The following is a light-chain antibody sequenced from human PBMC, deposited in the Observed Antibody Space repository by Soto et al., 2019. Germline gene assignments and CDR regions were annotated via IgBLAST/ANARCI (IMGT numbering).Light chain of an antibody. CDR1: SSDVGAYNH. CDR3: SAYTSSSTLL. CDR2: DVT. V-gene: IGLV2-14*03. J-gene: IGLJ2*01. Sequence: QSVLTQPASVSGSPGQSITISCTGTSSDVGAYNHVSWYQQHPGKAPKVMIYDVTDRPSGVSNRFSGSRSGNTASLTISGLQAEDEADYYCSAYTSSSTLLFGGGTKLTVL.